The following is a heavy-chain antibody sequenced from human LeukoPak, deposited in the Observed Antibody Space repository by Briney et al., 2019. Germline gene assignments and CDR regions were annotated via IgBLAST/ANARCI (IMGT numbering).Heavy chain of an antibody. CDR2: IYTSGST. Sequence: SETLSLTCTVSGGSISSYYWSWIRQPAGKGLEWIGRIYTSGSTNYNPSLKSRVTMSVDTSKNQFSLKLSSVTAADTAVYYCATERLGYCSSTSCRNLNWFDPWGQGTLVTVSS. J-gene: IGHJ5*02. CDR1: GGSISSYY. CDR3: ATERLGYCSSTSCRNLNWFDP. V-gene: IGHV4-4*07. D-gene: IGHD2-2*01.